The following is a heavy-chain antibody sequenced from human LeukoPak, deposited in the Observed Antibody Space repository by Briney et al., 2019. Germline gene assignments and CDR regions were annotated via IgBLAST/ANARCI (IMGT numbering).Heavy chain of an antibody. CDR2: MNPNSGNT. D-gene: IGHD6-13*01. CDR3: ARAHPRQQRNWFDP. J-gene: IGHJ5*02. V-gene: IGHV1-8*01. CDR1: GYTFTSYD. Sequence: GASVKVSCKASGYTFTSYDINWVRQATGQGLEWMGWMNPNSGNTDYAQKFQGRVTMTRNTSISTAYMELSSLRSEDTAVYYCARAHPRQQRNWFDPWGQGTLVTVSS.